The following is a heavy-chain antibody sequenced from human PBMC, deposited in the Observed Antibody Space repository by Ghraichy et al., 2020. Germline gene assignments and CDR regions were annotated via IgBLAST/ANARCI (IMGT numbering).Heavy chain of an antibody. J-gene: IGHJ4*02. V-gene: IGHV4-39*07. D-gene: IGHD2-15*01. CDR1: GGSISSSSYY. Sequence: SETLSLTCTVSGGSISSSSYYWGWIRQPPGKGLEWIGSIYYSGSTYYNPSLKSRVTISVDTSKNQFSLKLSSVTAADTAVYYCARDHGYCSGGSCYSSDYWGQGTLVTVSS. CDR2: IYYSGST. CDR3: ARDHGYCSGGSCYSSDY.